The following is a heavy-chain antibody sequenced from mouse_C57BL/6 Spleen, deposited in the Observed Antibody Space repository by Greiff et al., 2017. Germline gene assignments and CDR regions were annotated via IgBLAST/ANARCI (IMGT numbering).Heavy chain of an antibody. D-gene: IGHD1-1*01. J-gene: IGHJ4*01. CDR3: ASSLDYYGSSYGIYYAMDY. CDR2: IDPSDSET. CDR1: GYTFTSYW. V-gene: IGHV1-52*01. Sequence: QVQLQQPGAELVRPGSSVKLSCKASGYTFTSYWMHWVKQRPIQGLEWIGNIDPSDSETHYNQKFKDKATLTVDKSSSTAYMQLSSLTSEDSAVYYCASSLDYYGSSYGIYYAMDYWGQGTSVTVSS.